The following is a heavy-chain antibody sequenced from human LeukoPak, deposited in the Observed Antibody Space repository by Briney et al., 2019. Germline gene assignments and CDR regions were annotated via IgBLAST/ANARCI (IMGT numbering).Heavy chain of an antibody. CDR1: GYTFTSYG. CDR3: ARVYYDFWSGYYTWFDP. CDR2: ISAYNGNT. D-gene: IGHD3-3*01. J-gene: IGHJ5*02. V-gene: IGHV1-18*01. Sequence: ASVKVSCKASGYTFTSYGISWVRQAPGQGLEWMGWISAYNGNTNYAQKLQGRVTMTTDTSTSTAYMELRSLRSDDTAVYYCARVYYDFWSGYYTWFDPWGRGTLVTVSS.